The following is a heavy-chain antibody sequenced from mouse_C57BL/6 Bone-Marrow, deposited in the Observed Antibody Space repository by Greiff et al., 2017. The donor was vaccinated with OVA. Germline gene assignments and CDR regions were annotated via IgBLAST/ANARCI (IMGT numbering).Heavy chain of an antibody. Sequence: EVQLVESGGGLVQPKGSLKLSCAASGFSFNTYAMNWVRQAPGKGLEWVARIRSKSNNYATYYADSVKDRFTISRDDSESMLYLQMNNLKTEDTAMYYCVRHPPPGGWYFDVWGTGTTVTVSS. CDR1: GFSFNTYA. CDR2: IRSKSNNYAT. CDR3: VRHPPPGGWYFDV. J-gene: IGHJ1*03. V-gene: IGHV10-1*01.